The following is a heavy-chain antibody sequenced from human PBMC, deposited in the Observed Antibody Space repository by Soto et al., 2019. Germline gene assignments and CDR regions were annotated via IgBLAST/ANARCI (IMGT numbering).Heavy chain of an antibody. CDR3: ARDKDCSSTSCYGMDV. CDR2: IIPIFGTA. CDR1: GGTFSSYA. V-gene: IGHV1-69*13. J-gene: IGHJ6*02. Sequence: SVKVSCKASGGTFSSYAISWVRQAPGQGLEWMGGIIPIFGTASYAQKFQGRVTITADESTSTAYMELSSLRSEDTAVYYCARDKDCSSTSCYGMDVWGQGTTVTVSS. D-gene: IGHD2-2*01.